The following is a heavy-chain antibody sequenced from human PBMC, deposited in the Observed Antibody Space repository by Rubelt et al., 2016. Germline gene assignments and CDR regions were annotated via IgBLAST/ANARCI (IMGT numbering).Heavy chain of an antibody. CDR1: GGTFTSYA. Sequence: QVQLVQSGAEVKKPGSSVKVSCKASGGTFTSYAISWVRQAPGQGLEWMGRIVPIVGIANYAQKFQGRVTITSDEDTSTSYMGLSSLRSEDTAVYYCARDQIGGSYPVDWGQGTLVTVSS. CDR3: ARDQIGGSYPVD. CDR2: IVPIVGIA. V-gene: IGHV1-69*04. J-gene: IGHJ4*02. D-gene: IGHD5-18*01.